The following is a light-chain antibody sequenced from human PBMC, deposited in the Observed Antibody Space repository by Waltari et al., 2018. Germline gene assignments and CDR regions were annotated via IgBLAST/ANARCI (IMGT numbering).Light chain of an antibody. CDR1: SSDVGTYKY. Sequence: QSALTQPASVSGSPGQSITISCIGTSSDVGTYKYVSWYQRHPGKAPKLLIYDVSHRRAVFSNRFSGSKSGNTASLTISWLQAEDGADYYCSSYTSSTTLLVFGTGTKVTVL. CDR3: SSYTSSTTLLV. CDR2: DVS. V-gene: IGLV2-14*03. J-gene: IGLJ1*01.